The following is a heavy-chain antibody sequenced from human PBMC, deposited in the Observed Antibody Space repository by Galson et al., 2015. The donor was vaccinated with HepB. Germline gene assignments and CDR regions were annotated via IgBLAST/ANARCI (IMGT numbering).Heavy chain of an antibody. D-gene: IGHD5-12*01. CDR3: AREVGSVRYMDV. Sequence: SVTVSCKASASTFTGYYMHWVRQAPGQGLEWMGWINPNSGGTNYAQKFQGRVTMTRDTSITTAYMELSRLTSDDTAVYYCAREVGSVRYMDVWGEGTTVTVSS. CDR2: INPNSGGT. CDR1: ASTFTGYY. J-gene: IGHJ6*03. V-gene: IGHV1-2*02.